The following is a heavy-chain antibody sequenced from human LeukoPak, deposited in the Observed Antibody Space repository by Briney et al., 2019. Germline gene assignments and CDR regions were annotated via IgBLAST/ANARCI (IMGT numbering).Heavy chain of an antibody. CDR1: GFTFSSYA. J-gene: IGHJ4*02. D-gene: IGHD3-10*01. V-gene: IGHV3-64*01. CDR2: ISSNGGST. Sequence: PGGSLRLSCAAPGFTFSSYAMHWVRQAPGKGLEYVSGISSNGGSTYYANSVKGRFTISRDNSKNIVKLQMGSLRVEDTAVYHCARMTLYGSGTVDWGQGILVTVSS. CDR3: ARMTLYGSGTVD.